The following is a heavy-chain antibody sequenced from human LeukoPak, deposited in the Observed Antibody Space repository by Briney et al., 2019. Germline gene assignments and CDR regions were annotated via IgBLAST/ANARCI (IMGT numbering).Heavy chain of an antibody. Sequence: GGSLRLSCAASGFTFSSYEMNWVRQAPGKGLEWVSYISSSGSTIYYADSVKGRFTISRDNAKNSLYLQMNSLRAEDMAVYYCAREVVPAATGPYYYYGMDVWGQGTTVTVSS. CDR1: GFTFSSYE. D-gene: IGHD2-2*01. J-gene: IGHJ6*02. CDR3: AREVVPAATGPYYYYGMDV. CDR2: ISSSGSTI. V-gene: IGHV3-48*03.